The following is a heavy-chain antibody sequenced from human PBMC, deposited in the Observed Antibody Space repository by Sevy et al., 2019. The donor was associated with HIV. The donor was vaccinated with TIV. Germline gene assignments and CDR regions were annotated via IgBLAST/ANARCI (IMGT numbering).Heavy chain of an antibody. V-gene: IGHV3-53*01. CDR3: ARETVSGYNL. D-gene: IGHD5-12*01. CDR1: GFTVSNNY. Sequence: GGSLRLSCAASGFTVSNNYISWVRQAPWKGLEWVSALYAGGNTYYADSVKGRFTISRDNSKNTVYLEINSLRAEDTAVYYCARETVSGYNLWGQGTLVTVSS. CDR2: LYAGGNT. J-gene: IGHJ4*02.